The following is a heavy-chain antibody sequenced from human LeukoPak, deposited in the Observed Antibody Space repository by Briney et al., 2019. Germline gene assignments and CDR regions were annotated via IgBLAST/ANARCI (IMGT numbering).Heavy chain of an antibody. Sequence: SETLSLACAVYGGSFSGYYWSWIRQPPGKGLEWIGEINHSGSTNYNPSLKSRVTISVDTSKNQFSLKLSSVTAADTAVYYCARGILYYDFWSGYSTTDNWFDPWGQGTLVTVSS. J-gene: IGHJ5*02. CDR3: ARGILYYDFWSGYSTTDNWFDP. V-gene: IGHV4-34*01. D-gene: IGHD3-3*01. CDR1: GGSFSGYY. CDR2: INHSGST.